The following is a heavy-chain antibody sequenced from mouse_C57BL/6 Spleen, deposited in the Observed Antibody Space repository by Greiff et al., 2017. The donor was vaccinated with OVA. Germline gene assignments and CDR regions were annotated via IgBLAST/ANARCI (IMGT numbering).Heavy chain of an antibody. CDR1: GYSFTGYY. CDR3: ARRWDYYGSSYNY. D-gene: IGHD1-1*01. V-gene: IGHV1-42*01. J-gene: IGHJ2*01. CDR2: INPSTGGT. Sequence: EVQLQQSGPELVKPGASVKISCKASGYSFTGYYMNWVKQSPEKSLEWIGEINPSTGGTTYNQKVKAKATLTVDKSSSTAYMQLKSLTSEDSAVYYCARRWDYYGSSYNYWGQGTTLTVSS.